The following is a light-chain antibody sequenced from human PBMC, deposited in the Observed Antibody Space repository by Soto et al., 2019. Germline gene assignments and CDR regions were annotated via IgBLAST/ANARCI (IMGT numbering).Light chain of an antibody. CDR2: GAS. V-gene: IGKV3-20*01. Sequence: EIVLTQSPGTLSLSPGEGATLSCGASQSVRSNYLAWYQQKPGQAPRLLIYGASSRATGIPDRFSGSGSGTDFTLTISSLEPEDFAVYYCQQYGSSPGTFGQGTKVEIK. CDR3: QQYGSSPGT. J-gene: IGKJ1*01. CDR1: QSVRSNY.